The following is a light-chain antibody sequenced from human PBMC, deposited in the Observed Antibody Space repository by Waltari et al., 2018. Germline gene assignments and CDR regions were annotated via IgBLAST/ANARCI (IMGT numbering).Light chain of an antibody. CDR3: SSYISSSTLEL. CDR2: DVS. Sequence: QSALTQPASVSGSPGQSITISCTGTRGDVGAYNYASRYQPHPGKAPKLMIFDVSNRPSWFSHRFAGSKSGNTASLTISGLQAEDEADYYCSSYISSSTLELFGGGTSLTVL. CDR1: RGDVGAYNY. J-gene: IGLJ2*01. V-gene: IGLV2-14*03.